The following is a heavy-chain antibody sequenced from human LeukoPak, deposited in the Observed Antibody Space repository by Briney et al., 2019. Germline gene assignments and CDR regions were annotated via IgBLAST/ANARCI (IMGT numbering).Heavy chain of an antibody. CDR2: IKQDGSEK. D-gene: IGHD4/OR15-4a*01. V-gene: IGHV3-7*04. CDR3: AKEVPGVY. CDR1: GFTFSNCW. Sequence: PGGSLRLSCAASGFTFSNCWMSWVRQAPGKGLEWVANIKQDGSEKYYVDSVKGRFTISRDNAKNSLYLQMNSLRAEDTAVYYCAKEVPGVYWGQGTLVTVSS. J-gene: IGHJ4*02.